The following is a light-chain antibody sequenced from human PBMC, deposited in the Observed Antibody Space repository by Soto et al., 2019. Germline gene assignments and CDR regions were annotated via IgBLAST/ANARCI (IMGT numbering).Light chain of an antibody. CDR1: QSISDT. Sequence: EIVMTQSPATLSVSPVGRATLSCRASQSISDTLAWYQQKPGQAPRLLIYSASRGATGFPARFSGSGSGTDFTLTISSLQSEDFAVYYCQQYGSSGTFGQGTKVDIK. CDR3: QQYGSSGT. J-gene: IGKJ1*01. CDR2: SAS. V-gene: IGKV3-15*01.